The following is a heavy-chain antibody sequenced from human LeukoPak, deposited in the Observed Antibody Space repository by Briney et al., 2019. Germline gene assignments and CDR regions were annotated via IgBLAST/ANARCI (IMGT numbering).Heavy chain of an antibody. V-gene: IGHV3-53*01. J-gene: IGHJ6*03. D-gene: IGHD3-10*01. CDR3: AIGSVSYRTPYYYMDV. CDR1: GLIVSSNY. Sequence: PGGSLRLSCAASGLIVSSNYMSWVRQAPGKGLEWVSVIYSGGSTYYADSVKGRFTISRDNSKNTLYLQMNSLRAEDTAVYYCAIGSVSYRTPYYYMDVWGTGTTVTVSS. CDR2: IYSGGST.